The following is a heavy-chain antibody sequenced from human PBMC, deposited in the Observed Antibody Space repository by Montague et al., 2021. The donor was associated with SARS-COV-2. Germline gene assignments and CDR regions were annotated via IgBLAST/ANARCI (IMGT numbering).Heavy chain of an antibody. CDR2: IYYSGST. D-gene: IGHD1-26*01. Sequence: SETLSLTCTVSGGSISSSSYYWGWIRQPPGKGLEWIGSIYYSGSTYYNPSLKSRVTISVDTSKNQFSLKLSSVTAADTAVYYCVEIVGAADYWGQGTLATXSS. CDR1: GGSISSSSYY. CDR3: VEIVGAADY. J-gene: IGHJ4*02. V-gene: IGHV4-39*01.